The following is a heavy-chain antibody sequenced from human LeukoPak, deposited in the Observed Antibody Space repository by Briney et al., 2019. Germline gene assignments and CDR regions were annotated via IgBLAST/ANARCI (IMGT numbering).Heavy chain of an antibody. CDR3: ARDRPFGA. J-gene: IGHJ5*02. Sequence: SETLSLTCTVSGGSISSGGYYWSWIRQPPGKGLEWIGYIYHSGSTYYNPSLKSRVTISVDRSKNQFSLKLSSVTAADTAVYYCARDRPFGAWGQGTQVTVSS. CDR2: IYHSGST. D-gene: IGHD3-10*01. V-gene: IGHV4-30-2*01. CDR1: GGSISSGGYY.